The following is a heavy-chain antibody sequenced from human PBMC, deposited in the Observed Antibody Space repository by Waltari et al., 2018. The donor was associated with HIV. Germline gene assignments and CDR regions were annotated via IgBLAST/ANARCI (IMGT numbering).Heavy chain of an antibody. D-gene: IGHD3-22*01. Sequence: GRFTISRDNSKNTLYLQMNSLRAEDTAVYYCAKDYNYYDSSGAFDIWGQGTMVTVSS. CDR3: AKDYNYYDSSGAFDI. J-gene: IGHJ3*02. V-gene: IGHV3-30*02.